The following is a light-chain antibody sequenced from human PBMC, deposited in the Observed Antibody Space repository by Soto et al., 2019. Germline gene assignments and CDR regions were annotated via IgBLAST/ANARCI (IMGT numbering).Light chain of an antibody. CDR3: LQHNSYPPT. J-gene: IGKJ1*01. CDR2: AAS. V-gene: IGKV1-17*01. Sequence: DIKMYQSPSSLSAYVGERVTITCRANQSISSYLNWYQHKPGKAPKLLIYAASTLQRGVPSRFSGSGSGTEFTLTISSLQPEDFATYYCLQHNSYPPTFGQVTKVDIK. CDR1: QSISSY.